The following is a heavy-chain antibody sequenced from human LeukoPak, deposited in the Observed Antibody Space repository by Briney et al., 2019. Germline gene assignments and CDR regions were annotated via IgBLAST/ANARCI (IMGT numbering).Heavy chain of an antibody. CDR1: GFTFDDYA. D-gene: IGHD2-15*01. CDR3: AKEYCSGGSCYSGLLDY. J-gene: IGHJ4*02. V-gene: IGHV3-9*01. Sequence: GRSLRLSCAASGFTFDDYAMHWVRQAPGKGLEWVSGISWNSGSIGYADSVKGRFTISRDNAKNSLYLQMNSLRAEDTALYYCAKEYCSGGSCYSGLLDYWGQGTLVTVSS. CDR2: ISWNSGSI.